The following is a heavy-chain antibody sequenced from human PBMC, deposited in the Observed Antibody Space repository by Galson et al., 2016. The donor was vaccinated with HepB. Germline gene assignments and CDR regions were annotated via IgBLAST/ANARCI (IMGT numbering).Heavy chain of an antibody. D-gene: IGHD2-21*01. V-gene: IGHV3-11*01. CDR2: ISNTGSTI. Sequence: SLRLSCAASGFTFSDYYMSWIRQAPGKGLEWVSYISNTGSTIFYADSVKGRFTISRDNAKNSLNLQMNSLRAEDTAVYYCVRHNCCGGEFGLETWFDPWGQGTLVTVSS. CDR1: GFTFSDYY. CDR3: VRHNCCGGEFGLETWFDP. J-gene: IGHJ5*02.